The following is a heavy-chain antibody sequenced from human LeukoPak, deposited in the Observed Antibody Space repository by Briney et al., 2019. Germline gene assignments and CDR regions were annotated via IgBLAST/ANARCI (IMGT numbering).Heavy chain of an antibody. CDR1: GYSFTSYW. Sequence: GESLKISCKGSGYSFTSYWIGWVRQMPGKGLEWMGIIYPGDSDTRYSPSFQGQVTISADKSISTAYLQWCSLKASDTAMYYCARQWGALYYYDSSGYYSPLDYWGQGTLVTVSS. CDR3: ARQWGALYYYDSSGYYSPLDY. CDR2: IYPGDSDT. J-gene: IGHJ4*02. D-gene: IGHD3-22*01. V-gene: IGHV5-51*01.